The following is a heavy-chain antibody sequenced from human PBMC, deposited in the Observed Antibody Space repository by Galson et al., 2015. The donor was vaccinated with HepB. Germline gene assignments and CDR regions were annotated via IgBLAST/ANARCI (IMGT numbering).Heavy chain of an antibody. D-gene: IGHD3-16*02. J-gene: IGHJ3*02. CDR1: GFTVSSNY. Sequence: SLRLSCAASGFTVSSNYMSWVRQAPGKGLEWVSVIYSGGSTYYADSVKGRFTISRDNSKNTLYLQMNSLRAEDTAVYYCARAHRYLDAFDIWGQGTMVTVSS. CDR2: IYSGGST. V-gene: IGHV3-66*01. CDR3: ARAHRYLDAFDI.